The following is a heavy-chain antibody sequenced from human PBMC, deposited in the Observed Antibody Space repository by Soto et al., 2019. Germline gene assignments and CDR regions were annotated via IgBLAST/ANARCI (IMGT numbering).Heavy chain of an antibody. D-gene: IGHD3-3*01. CDR3: AREGYYDFWSGSSLGYYYGMDV. J-gene: IGHJ6*02. CDR2: ISAYNGNT. Sequence: ASVKVSCKASGYTFTSDGISWVRQAPGQGLEWMGWISAYNGNTNYAQKLQGRVTMTTDTSTSTAYMELRSLRSDDTAVYYCAREGYYDFWSGSSLGYYYGMDVWGQGTTVTVSS. CDR1: GYTFTSDG. V-gene: IGHV1-18*04.